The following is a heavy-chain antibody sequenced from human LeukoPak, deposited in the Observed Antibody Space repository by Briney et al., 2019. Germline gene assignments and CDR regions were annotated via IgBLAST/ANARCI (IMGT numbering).Heavy chain of an antibody. CDR2: ISGSGGST. V-gene: IGHV3-23*01. CDR1: GFTFSSYA. J-gene: IGHJ4*02. Sequence: GGSLRLSCAASGFTFSSYAMSWVRQAPGKGLEWVSAISGSGGSTYYADSVKGRFTISRENSKNTLYLQMNSLRAEDTAVYYCAKVSLESLYGGGYFDYWGQGTLVTVSS. CDR3: AKVSLESLYGGGYFDY. D-gene: IGHD1-1*01.